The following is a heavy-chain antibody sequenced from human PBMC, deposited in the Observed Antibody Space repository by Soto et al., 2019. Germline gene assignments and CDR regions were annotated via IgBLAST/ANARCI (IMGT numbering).Heavy chain of an antibody. CDR1: GGTFSSYT. D-gene: IGHD2-2*01. CDR2: IIPILGIA. CDR3: AIRSLLVPAAMALDV. V-gene: IGHV1-69*02. Sequence: GASVKVSCKASGGTFSSYTISWVRQAPGQGLERMGRIIPILGIANYAQKFQGRVTITADKSTSTAYMELSSLRSEDTAVYYCAIRSLLVPAAMALDVWGKGTTVTVSS. J-gene: IGHJ6*04.